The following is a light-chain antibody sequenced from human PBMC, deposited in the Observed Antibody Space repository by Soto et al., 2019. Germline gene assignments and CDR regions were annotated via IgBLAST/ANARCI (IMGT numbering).Light chain of an antibody. CDR2: LSS. V-gene: IGKV2-28*01. Sequence: DVVLIQSPLSLSVTPGEAAYISCRSSESLLNSNGYNYVDWYVQKPGQSPQLLIYLSSNRASGVPDRFSGSGSGTDFTLKISRVEAEDRGLYYCMQALEIPLTFGGGTKVDI. J-gene: IGKJ4*01. CDR1: ESLLNSNGYNY. CDR3: MQALEIPLT.